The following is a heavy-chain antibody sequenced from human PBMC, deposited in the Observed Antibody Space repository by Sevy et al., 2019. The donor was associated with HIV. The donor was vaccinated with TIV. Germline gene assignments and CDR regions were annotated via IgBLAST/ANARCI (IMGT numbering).Heavy chain of an antibody. D-gene: IGHD4-17*01. V-gene: IGHV3-48*03. J-gene: IGHJ4*02. CDR3: ARDLPPSATTVAHFDY. Sequence: GGSLRLSCAASGFTFSSYEMSWVRQAPGKGLEWVSYISQSGSTTYSDSVKGRFTIFRDNVKNSVYLQMNNLRAEDTALYYCARDLPPSATTVAHFDYWGQGTLVTVSS. CDR1: GFTFSSYE. CDR2: ISQSGSTT.